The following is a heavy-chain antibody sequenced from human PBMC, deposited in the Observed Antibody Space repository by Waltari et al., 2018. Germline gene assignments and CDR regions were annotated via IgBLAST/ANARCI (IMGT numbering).Heavy chain of an antibody. CDR3: APLPGGSGQTFDY. V-gene: IGHV1-69-2*01. Sequence: EVQLVQSGAEVKKPGATVTISCKASGYTFIAYFMHWVQQAQGKGLEWVGRIDPEDGETVYAEKFQGRVTITADTSTDTSYLELSSLRSDDTAVYYCAPLPGGSGQTFDYWGQGTLLTVSS. D-gene: IGHD3-10*01. CDR2: IDPEDGET. CDR1: GYTFIAYF. J-gene: IGHJ4*02.